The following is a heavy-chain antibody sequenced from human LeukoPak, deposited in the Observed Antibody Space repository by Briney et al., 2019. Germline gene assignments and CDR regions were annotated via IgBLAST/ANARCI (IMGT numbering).Heavy chain of an antibody. CDR1: GFTFDTYA. D-gene: IGHD3-22*01. J-gene: IGHJ4*02. V-gene: IGHV3-23*01. CDR2: ISVCGGRT. CDR3: AKRGPGYDKSTYPPHYFDY. Sequence: PGGSLRLSCVASGFTFDTYAMSWVRQAPGKGLEWVSGISVCGGRTGYADSVKGRFTISRDNSKNTLYLQMNSLRAEDTAVYYCAKRGPGYDKSTYPPHYFDYWGQGTLVTVSS.